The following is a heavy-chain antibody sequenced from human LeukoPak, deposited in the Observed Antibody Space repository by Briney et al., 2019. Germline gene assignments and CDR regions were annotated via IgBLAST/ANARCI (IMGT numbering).Heavy chain of an antibody. CDR1: GFTFRNYA. J-gene: IGHJ4*02. D-gene: IGHD5-18*01. CDR2: ISSSGGRT. Sequence: GGSLRLSCAASGFTFRNYAMSWVRQAPGKGLEWVSDISSSGGRTYYADSVKGRFTISRDNSKNTLYLQMNSLRVEDTAVYYCARDPSNTPMAHFDYWGQGTLVTVSS. CDR3: ARDPSNTPMAHFDY. V-gene: IGHV3-23*01.